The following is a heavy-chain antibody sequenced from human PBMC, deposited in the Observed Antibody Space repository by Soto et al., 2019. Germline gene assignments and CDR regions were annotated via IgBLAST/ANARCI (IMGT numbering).Heavy chain of an antibody. CDR3: ARDLVPAAVYYYYGMDV. CDR2: IKQDGSEK. Sequence: PSETLSLTCAVSGGSISSSNWWSWVRQPPGKGLEWVANIKQDGSEKYYVDSVKGRFTISRDNAKNSLYLQMNSLRAEDTAVYYCARDLVPAAVYYYYGMDVWGQGTTVTVSS. D-gene: IGHD2-2*01. J-gene: IGHJ6*02. V-gene: IGHV3-7*01. CDR1: GGSISSSNW.